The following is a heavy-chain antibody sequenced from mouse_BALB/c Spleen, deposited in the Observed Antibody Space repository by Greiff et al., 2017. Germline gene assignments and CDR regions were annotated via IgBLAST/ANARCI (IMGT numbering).Heavy chain of an antibody. Sequence: QVQLQQSGAELLKPGASVKISCKATGYTFSSYWIEWVKQRPGHGLEWIGEILPGSGSTNYNEKFKGKATFTADTSSNTAYMQLSSLTSEDSAVYYCARFDYYGSSYFDYWGQGTTLTVSS. CDR2: ILPGSGST. J-gene: IGHJ2*01. CDR1: GYTFSSYW. CDR3: ARFDYYGSSYFDY. V-gene: IGHV1-9*01. D-gene: IGHD1-1*01.